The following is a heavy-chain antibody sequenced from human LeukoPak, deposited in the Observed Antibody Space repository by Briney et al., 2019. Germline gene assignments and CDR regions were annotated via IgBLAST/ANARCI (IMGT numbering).Heavy chain of an antibody. J-gene: IGHJ4*02. Sequence: GGSLRLSCAASGFTFSSYAMHWVRQAPGKGLEWVAVISYDGSNKYYADSVKGRFTISRDNSKNTLYLQMNSLRAEETAIYYCVAHRRCRGDCYDNYWGQGTLVTVSS. CDR2: ISYDGSNK. D-gene: IGHD2-21*02. V-gene: IGHV3-30-3*01. CDR3: VAHRRCRGDCYDNY. CDR1: GFTFSSYA.